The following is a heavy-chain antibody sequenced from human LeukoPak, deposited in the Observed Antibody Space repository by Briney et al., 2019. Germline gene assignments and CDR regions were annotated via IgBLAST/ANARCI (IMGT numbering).Heavy chain of an antibody. CDR3: ARELPVWGSYRYFGY. J-gene: IGHJ4*02. CDR2: ISPYNGNT. D-gene: IGHD3-16*02. V-gene: IGHV1-18*01. CDR1: GYAFTNYV. Sequence: APVKVSCKASGYAFTNYVISWVRQAPGQGLEWMGWISPYNGNTDYAEKLQDRVTMTADTSTSTVYMELQSLRSDDTAVYYCARELPVWGSYRYFGYWGQGAVVTVSS.